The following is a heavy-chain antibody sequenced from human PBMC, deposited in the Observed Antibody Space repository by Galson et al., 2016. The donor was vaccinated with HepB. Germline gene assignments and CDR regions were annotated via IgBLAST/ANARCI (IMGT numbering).Heavy chain of an antibody. Sequence: SLRLSCAASGLTFSSYAMSWVRQAPGKGLEWVSAISGGGRGTYYADSVKGRFSISRDNSNNTLYLQMNSLRAEDTAVYYCAKDDFVPSSDSSGYYFNWYFDLWGRGTLVTVSS. V-gene: IGHV3-23*01. CDR2: ISGGGRGT. CDR1: GLTFSSYA. D-gene: IGHD3-22*01. CDR3: AKDDFVPSSDSSGYYFNWYFDL. J-gene: IGHJ2*01.